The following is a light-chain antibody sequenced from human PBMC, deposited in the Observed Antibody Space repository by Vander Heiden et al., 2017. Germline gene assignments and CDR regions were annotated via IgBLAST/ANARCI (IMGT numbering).Light chain of an antibody. J-gene: IGKJ1*01. CDR2: GAS. V-gene: IGKV3-20*01. CDR3: QQYGSSPRT. CDR1: QSVSSSY. Sequence: FVLTQSPGTLSLFPGERATLSCRASQSVSSSYLAWYQQKPGQAPRLLIYGASSRATGIPDRFSGSGSGTDFTLTISRLEPEDFAVYYCQQYGSSPRTFGQGTKVEIK.